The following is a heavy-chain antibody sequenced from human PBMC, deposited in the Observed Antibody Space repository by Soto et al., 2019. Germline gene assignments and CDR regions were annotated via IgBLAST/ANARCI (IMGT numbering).Heavy chain of an antibody. CDR2: IIPIFGTA. V-gene: IGHV1-69*13. CDR3: ARDRGGYDSSGSYYVGYDAFDI. Sequence: ASVKVSCKASGGTFSSYAISWVRQAPGQGLEWMGGIIPIFGTANYAQKFQGRVTITADESTSTAYMELSSLRSEDTAVYYCARDRGGYDSSGSYYVGYDAFDIWGQGTMVTVSS. CDR1: GGTFSSYA. J-gene: IGHJ3*02. D-gene: IGHD3-22*01.